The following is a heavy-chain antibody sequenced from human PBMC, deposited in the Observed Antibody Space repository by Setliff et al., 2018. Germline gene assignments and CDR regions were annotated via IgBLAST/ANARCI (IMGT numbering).Heavy chain of an antibody. D-gene: IGHD6-19*01. CDR2: SSGGGTNM. V-gene: IGHV3-23*01. CDR3: ARDQARWLVAAGTFDY. J-gene: IGHJ4*02. Sequence: PGGSLRLSCAASGFTFSSFAMSWVRQAPGKRLAWVSTSSGGGTNMDYADSVKGRFTISRDNSNSEVFLQMDSLRAEDTAVYYCARDQARWLVAAGTFDYWGLGALVTVSS. CDR1: GFTFSSFA.